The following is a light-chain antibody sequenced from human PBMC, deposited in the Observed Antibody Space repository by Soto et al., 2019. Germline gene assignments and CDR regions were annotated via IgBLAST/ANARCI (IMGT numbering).Light chain of an antibody. J-gene: IGKJ4*01. CDR3: QKYDGAPLT. CDR1: QDINIY. V-gene: IGKV1-27*01. Sequence: DIQMTQSPSSLSASVGDRVTITCRAGQDINIYLAWYQQKPGKVPKLLISAASTLQSGVPSRFSGSGSGTYFTLTISSLQPEDVATYYWQKYDGAPLTFGGGTKVEIK. CDR2: AAS.